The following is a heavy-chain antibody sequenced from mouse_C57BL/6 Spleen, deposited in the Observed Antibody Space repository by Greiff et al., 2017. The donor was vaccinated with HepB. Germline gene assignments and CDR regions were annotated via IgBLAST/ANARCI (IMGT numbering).Heavy chain of an antibody. V-gene: IGHV2-9-1*01. J-gene: IGHJ4*01. CDR2: IWTGGGT. CDR1: GFSLTSYA. D-gene: IGHD2-5*01. CDR3: ARKGAYYSNYVGYYAMDY. Sequence: QVQLKESGPGLVAPSQSLSITCTVSGFSLTSYAISWVRQPPGKGLEWLGVIWTGGGTNYNSALKSRLSISKDNSKSQVFLKMNSLQTDDTARYYCARKGAYYSNYVGYYAMDYWGQGTSVTVSS.